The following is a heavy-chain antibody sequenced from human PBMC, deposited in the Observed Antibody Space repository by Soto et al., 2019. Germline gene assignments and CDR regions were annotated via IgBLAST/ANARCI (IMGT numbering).Heavy chain of an antibody. CDR3: AKDPIARITIFGVVIIGGWGFDP. Sequence: EVQLLESGGGLVQPGGSLRLSCAASGFTFSSYAMSWVRQAPGKGLEWVSAISGSGGSTYYADSVKGRFTISRDNSKNTLYLQMNSLRAEDTAVYYCAKDPIARITIFGVVIIGGWGFDPWGQGTLVTVSS. CDR2: ISGSGGST. V-gene: IGHV3-23*01. J-gene: IGHJ5*02. CDR1: GFTFSSYA. D-gene: IGHD3-3*01.